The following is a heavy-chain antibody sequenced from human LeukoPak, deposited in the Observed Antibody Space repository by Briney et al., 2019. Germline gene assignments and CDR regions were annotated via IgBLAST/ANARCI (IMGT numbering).Heavy chain of an antibody. CDR2: IYPGDSET. CDR1: GYSFTSHW. J-gene: IGHJ3*02. D-gene: IGHD3-22*01. V-gene: IGHV5-51*01. Sequence: GESLKISCKGSGYSFTSHWIGWVRQMPGKGLEWMGIIYPGDSETRYSPSFQGQVTISADKSISTAYLQWSSLKASDTAMHYCARRYYYDSSGYYLAHDAFDIWGQGTMVTVSS. CDR3: ARRYYYDSSGYYLAHDAFDI.